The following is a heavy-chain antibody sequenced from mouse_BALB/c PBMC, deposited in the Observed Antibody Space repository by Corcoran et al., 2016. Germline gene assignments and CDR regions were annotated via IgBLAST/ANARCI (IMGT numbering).Heavy chain of an antibody. Sequence: EVQLQQAGAELVRPGALVKLSCKASGFNIKDFYMHWVKQRPEQGLEWIGWIDPEHGNTIYDPKFQGKASITADTSSNTAYLQLSSLTSEDTAVYYCARGHYYGSSFYAMDYWGQGTSVTVSS. V-gene: IGHV14-1*02. J-gene: IGHJ4*01. CDR3: ARGHYYGSSFYAMDY. CDR2: IDPEHGNT. D-gene: IGHD1-1*01. CDR1: GFNIKDFY.